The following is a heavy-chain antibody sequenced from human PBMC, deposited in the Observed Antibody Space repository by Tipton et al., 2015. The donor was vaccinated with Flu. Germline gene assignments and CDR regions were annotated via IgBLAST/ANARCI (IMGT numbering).Heavy chain of an antibody. CDR3: ATLRGPNRGGDY. V-gene: IGHV4-59*08. J-gene: IGHJ4*02. CDR1: GASISSYY. D-gene: IGHD3-10*01. Sequence: TLSLTCTVSGASISSYYWSWVRQPPGKGLEWIGYIYYFGSSKYIPSLKSRVTISLDTSKNQFSLKLSFVTAADTAVYYCATLRGPNRGGDYWGQGTLVTVSS. CDR2: IYYFGSS.